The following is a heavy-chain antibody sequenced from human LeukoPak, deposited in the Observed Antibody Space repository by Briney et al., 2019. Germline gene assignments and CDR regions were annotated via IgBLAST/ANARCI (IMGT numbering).Heavy chain of an antibody. CDR2: ISYDGSNK. CDR3: AREGYFDWLSPEYYFDY. J-gene: IGHJ4*02. Sequence: GGSLRLSCAASGFTFSSYAMHWVRQAPGKGLEWVAVISYDGSNKYYADSVKGQFTISRDNSKNTLYLQMNSLRAEDTAVYYCAREGYFDWLSPEYYFDYWGQGTLVTVSS. V-gene: IGHV3-30-3*01. D-gene: IGHD3-9*01. CDR1: GFTFSSYA.